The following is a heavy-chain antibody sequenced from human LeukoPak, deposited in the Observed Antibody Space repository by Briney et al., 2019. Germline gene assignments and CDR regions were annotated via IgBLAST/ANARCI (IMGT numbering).Heavy chain of an antibody. CDR1: GFTFSSYA. Sequence: GGSLRLSCAASGFTFSSYAMSWVRQAPGKGLEWVANIKQDGSEKYYVDSVKGRFTISRDNAKNSLYLQMNSLRAEDTAVYYCARGKFDADYWGQGTLVIVSS. J-gene: IGHJ4*02. CDR3: ARGKFDADY. V-gene: IGHV3-7*01. CDR2: IKQDGSEK.